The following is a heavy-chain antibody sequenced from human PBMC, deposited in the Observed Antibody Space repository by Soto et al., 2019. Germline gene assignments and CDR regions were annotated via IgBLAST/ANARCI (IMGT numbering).Heavy chain of an antibody. CDR1: GFTFSTYG. CDR3: ARASYGGSYYFDY. J-gene: IGHJ4*02. Sequence: GGSLRLSCAASGFTFSTYGMHWVRQAPGKGLEWVAVIWNDGSNKFYADSVKGRFTISRDNSKNTLYLQMNSLRAEDTAVYYCARASYGGSYYFDYWGQGTLVTVSS. D-gene: IGHD1-26*01. CDR2: IWNDGSNK. V-gene: IGHV3-33*01.